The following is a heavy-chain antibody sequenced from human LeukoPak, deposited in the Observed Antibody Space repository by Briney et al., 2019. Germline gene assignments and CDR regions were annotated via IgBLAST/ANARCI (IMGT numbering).Heavy chain of an antibody. J-gene: IGHJ4*02. CDR1: GGSISSYY. D-gene: IGHD6-13*01. CDR2: IYDSGST. V-gene: IGHV4-59*08. Sequence: PSETLSLTCTVSGGSISSYYWSWIRQPPGRGLEWIGHIYDSGSTNYNPSLKSRVTISVDTSKNQFSLKLSSVTAADTAVYYCARLYSSFDYWGQGTLVTVSS. CDR3: ARLYSSFDY.